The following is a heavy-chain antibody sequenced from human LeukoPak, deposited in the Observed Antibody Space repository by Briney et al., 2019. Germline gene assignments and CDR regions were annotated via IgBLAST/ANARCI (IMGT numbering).Heavy chain of an antibody. V-gene: IGHV4-4*07. Sequence: PSETLSLTCTVSGASISSYYWSWIRQPAGKGLDWIGRIYTSGSTNYNPSLKSRVTMSVDTSKNQFSLRLTSVTAADTAVYYCARAPPAYSSSWYDYWGQGTLVTVSS. CDR2: IYTSGST. D-gene: IGHD6-13*01. CDR1: GASISSYY. J-gene: IGHJ4*02. CDR3: ARAPPAYSSSWYDY.